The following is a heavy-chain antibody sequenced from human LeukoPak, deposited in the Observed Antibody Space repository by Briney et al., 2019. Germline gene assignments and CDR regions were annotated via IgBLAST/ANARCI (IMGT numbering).Heavy chain of an antibody. J-gene: IGHJ4*02. D-gene: IGHD2/OR15-2a*01. CDR3: ARDLRAELSHLSESDY. Sequence: ASVKVSCKASGYTFTSYGISWVRQAPGQGLDWMGWISAYNGNTNYAQKLQGRVTMTTDTSTSTAYMELRSLRSDDTAVYYCARDLRAELSHLSESDYWGQGTLVTVSS. V-gene: IGHV1-18*01. CDR2: ISAYNGNT. CDR1: GYTFTSYG.